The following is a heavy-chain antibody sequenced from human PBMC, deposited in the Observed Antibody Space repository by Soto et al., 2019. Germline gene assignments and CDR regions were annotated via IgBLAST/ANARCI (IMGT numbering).Heavy chain of an antibody. CDR3: ARERAYSSSWVDY. J-gene: IGHJ4*02. Sequence: QVQLVQSGAEVKKPGASVKVSCKASGYTFTSYGISWVRQAPGQGLEWMGWISAYNGNTNYAQKLQGRVTMATDTSTSTASMELRSLRSDDTAVYYCARERAYSSSWVDYWGQGALVSVSS. V-gene: IGHV1-18*01. CDR1: GYTFTSYG. CDR2: ISAYNGNT. D-gene: IGHD6-13*01.